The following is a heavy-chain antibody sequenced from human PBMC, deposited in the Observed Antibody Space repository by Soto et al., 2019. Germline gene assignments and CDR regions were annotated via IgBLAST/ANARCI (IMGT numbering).Heavy chain of an antibody. V-gene: IGHV1-24*01. CDR2: FDPEDGET. Sequence: GASVKVSCKVSGYTLTELSMHWVRQAPGXGXGLMGGFDPEDGETIYAQKFQGRVTMTEDTSTDTAYMELSSLRSEDTAVYYCATTQRHYYDSSGYYFPFDYWGQGTLVTVSS. CDR3: ATTQRHYYDSSGYYFPFDY. CDR1: GYTLTELS. D-gene: IGHD3-22*01. J-gene: IGHJ4*02.